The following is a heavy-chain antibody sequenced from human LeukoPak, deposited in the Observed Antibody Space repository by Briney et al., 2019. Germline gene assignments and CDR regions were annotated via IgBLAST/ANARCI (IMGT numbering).Heavy chain of an antibody. CDR1: GYSFTSYW. V-gene: IGHV5-51*01. D-gene: IGHD2-15*01. CDR2: IYPGDSDT. J-gene: IGHJ3*02. CDR3: ARHCSGGSCYSGSEAFDI. Sequence: GESLKISCKGSGYSFTSYWIGWVRQMPWKGLEWMGIIYPGDSDTRYSPSFQGQVTISADKSISTAYLQWSSLKASDTAMYYCARHCSGGSCYSGSEAFDIWGQGTMVTVSS.